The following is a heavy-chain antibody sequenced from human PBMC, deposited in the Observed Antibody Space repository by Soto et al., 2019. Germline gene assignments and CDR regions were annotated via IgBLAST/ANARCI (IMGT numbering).Heavy chain of an antibody. D-gene: IGHD3-22*01. J-gene: IGHJ3*02. CDR1: GYTFTNYA. CDR3: ARDRDYYDSSGYYGPDAFDI. V-gene: IGHV1-3*01. Sequence: ASVKVSCKASGYTFTNYAMHWVRQAPGERLTWMGWINAGNGNTKYSQKFQGRVTITRDTSTSTAYMELRSLRSDDTAVYYCARDRDYYDSSGYYGPDAFDIWGQGTRVTVSS. CDR2: INAGNGNT.